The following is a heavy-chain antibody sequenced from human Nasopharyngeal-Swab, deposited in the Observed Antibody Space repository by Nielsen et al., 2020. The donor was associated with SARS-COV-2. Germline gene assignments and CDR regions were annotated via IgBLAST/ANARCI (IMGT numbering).Heavy chain of an antibody. Sequence: SETLSLTCTVSGGSISSSSYYWGWIRQPPGKGLEWIGSIYYSGSTYYNPSLKSRVTISVDTSKNQFSLKLSSVTAADTAVYYCARRRGGGGSGSFLYWGQETLVTVSS. D-gene: IGHD3-10*01. J-gene: IGHJ4*02. V-gene: IGHV4-39*01. CDR1: GGSISSSSYY. CDR2: IYYSGST. CDR3: ARRRGGGGSGSFLY.